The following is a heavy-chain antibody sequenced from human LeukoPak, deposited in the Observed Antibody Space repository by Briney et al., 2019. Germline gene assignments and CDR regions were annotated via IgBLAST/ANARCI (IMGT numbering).Heavy chain of an antibody. Sequence: PGGSLRLSCSASGFTFSSYAMHWVRQAPGKGLEYVSAISSNGGSTYYADSVKGRFTISRDNSKNTLYLQMSSLRAEDTAVYYCESLGPYDYVWGSYPVRVYWGQGTLVTVSS. D-gene: IGHD3-16*02. CDR3: ESLGPYDYVWGSYPVRVY. CDR1: GFTFSSYA. CDR2: ISSNGGST. V-gene: IGHV3-64D*06. J-gene: IGHJ4*02.